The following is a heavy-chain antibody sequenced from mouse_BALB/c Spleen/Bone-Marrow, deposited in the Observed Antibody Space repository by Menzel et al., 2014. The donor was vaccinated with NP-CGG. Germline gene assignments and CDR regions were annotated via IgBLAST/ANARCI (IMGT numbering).Heavy chain of an antibody. CDR2: ISSGSRTI. J-gene: IGHJ2*01. CDR1: GFTFSSFG. V-gene: IGHV5-17*02. D-gene: IGHD4-1*01. CDR3: TRGGNWEDFDY. Sequence: EVKLVESGGGLVQPGGSRKLSCAASGFTFSSFGMHWVRQAPEKGLEWVAYISSGSRTIYYADTVKGRFTTSRDNPKNTLFLQMTGLRSEDTAMYYCTRGGNWEDFDYWGQGTTLTVSS.